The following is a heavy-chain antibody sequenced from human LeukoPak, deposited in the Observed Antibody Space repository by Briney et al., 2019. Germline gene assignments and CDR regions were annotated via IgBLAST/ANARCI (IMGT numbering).Heavy chain of an antibody. J-gene: IGHJ4*02. CDR2: ISTSGTTI. CDR3: ARDAYCGSDCYSPSLFDY. D-gene: IGHD2-21*02. V-gene: IGHV3-48*03. CDR1: GFTFSSYE. Sequence: GGSLRLSCAASGFTFSSYEVNWVRQAPGKGLEWVSYISTSGTTIYYADSVKGRFTISRDNARNSLYLQMNSLRAEDTAVYYCARDAYCGSDCYSPSLFDYWGQGTLVTVSS.